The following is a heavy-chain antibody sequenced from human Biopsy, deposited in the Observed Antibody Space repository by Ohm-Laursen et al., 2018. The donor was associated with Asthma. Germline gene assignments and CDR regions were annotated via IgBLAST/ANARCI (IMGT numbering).Heavy chain of an antibody. CDR2: LIPVLGTP. V-gene: IGHV1-69*01. J-gene: IGHJ6*02. CDR3: ARGYSGSDRIVYYYSGLEV. Sequence: SSVKVPCKASGDSFSNYAISWVRQAPGQGLEWMGGLIPVLGTPDHAQMFEGRVTITADESTSTAYMELSSLSSEDTVVYYCARGYSGSDRIVYYYSGLEVWGQGTTVTVSS. CDR1: GDSFSNYA. D-gene: IGHD5-12*01.